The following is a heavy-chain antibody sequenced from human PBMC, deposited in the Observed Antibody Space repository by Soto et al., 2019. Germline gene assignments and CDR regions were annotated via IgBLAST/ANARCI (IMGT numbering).Heavy chain of an antibody. Sequence: QLQLQESGSGLVKPSQTLSLTCAVSGGSISSGGYSWSWIRQPPGKGLEWIGYIYHSGSTYYNPSLKSRVTISVDRSKNQFSLKLSSVTAADTAVYYCARDGDYYDSGGYSPFRYWGQGTLVTVSS. CDR1: GGSISSGGYS. CDR3: ARDGDYYDSGGYSPFRY. D-gene: IGHD3-22*01. CDR2: IYHSGST. V-gene: IGHV4-30-2*01. J-gene: IGHJ4*02.